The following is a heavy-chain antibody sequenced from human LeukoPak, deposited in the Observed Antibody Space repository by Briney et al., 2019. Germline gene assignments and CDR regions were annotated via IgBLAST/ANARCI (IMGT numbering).Heavy chain of an antibody. V-gene: IGHV3-21*01. CDR3: ARDLGYCSGSTCYVGYFDY. Sequence: GGSLRLSCAASGFTFSSYSMNWVRQAPGKGLEWVSSISSSSSYIYYADSVKGRFTISRDNAKNSLYLQMNSLRAEDTAVYYCARDLGYCSGSTCYVGYFDYWGQGTQVTVSS. CDR1: GFTFSSYS. D-gene: IGHD2-15*01. CDR2: ISSSSSYI. J-gene: IGHJ4*02.